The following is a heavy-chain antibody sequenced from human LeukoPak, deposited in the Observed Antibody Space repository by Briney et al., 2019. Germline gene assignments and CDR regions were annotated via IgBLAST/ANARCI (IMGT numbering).Heavy chain of an antibody. CDR1: EDSVSSNSAA. V-gene: IGHV6-1*01. J-gene: IGHJ3*02. CDR3: ARGPIAASDKRAFDI. D-gene: IGHD6-13*01. CDR2: TYYRSKWYN. Sequence: SQTLSLTCAISEDSVSSNSAAWNWIRQSPWRGLEWLGRTYYRSKWYNDYAISVKSRITINPDASKSQFSLQLNSVTPEDTAVYYCARGPIAASDKRAFDIWGQGTMVTVSS.